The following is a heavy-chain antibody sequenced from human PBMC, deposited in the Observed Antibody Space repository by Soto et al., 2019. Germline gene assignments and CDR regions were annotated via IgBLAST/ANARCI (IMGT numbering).Heavy chain of an antibody. J-gene: IGHJ4*02. CDR2: IYYSGST. D-gene: IGHD2-2*01. CDR3: ARNVVVPAAMRGWFDY. CDR1: GGSISSSSYY. Sequence: QLQLQESGPGLVKPSETLSLTCTVSGGSISSSSYYWGWIRQPPGKGLEWIGSIYYSGSTYYNPSLKSRVTMAVDTSKNQFSLKLRSVTAADTAVYYCARNVVVPAAMRGWFDYWGQGTLVTVSS. V-gene: IGHV4-39*01.